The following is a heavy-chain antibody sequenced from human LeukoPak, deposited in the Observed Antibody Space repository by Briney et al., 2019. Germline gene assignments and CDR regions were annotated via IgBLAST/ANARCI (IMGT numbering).Heavy chain of an antibody. J-gene: IGHJ3*02. D-gene: IGHD3-22*01. CDR1: GGSISSSSYY. V-gene: IGHV4-39*07. CDR3: ARDSSGYTPSDAFDI. Sequence: PSETLSLTCTVSGGSISSSSYYWGWIRQPPGKGLEWIGSIYYSGSTYYNPSLKSRVTISVDTSKNQFSLRLSSLTAADTAVYYCARDSSGYTPSDAFDIWGQGTMVTVSS. CDR2: IYYSGST.